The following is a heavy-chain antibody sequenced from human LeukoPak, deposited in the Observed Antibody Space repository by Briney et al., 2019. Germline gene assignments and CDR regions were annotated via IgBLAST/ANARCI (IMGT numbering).Heavy chain of an antibody. Sequence: GSLRLSCAASGFTVSSNYMTWVRQAPGKGLEWVSVIYGGGNTYYADSVKGRFTISRDNSKNTLYLQMNSLRAEDTAVYYCARDRLDWGAFDIWGQGTMVTVSS. CDR2: IYGGGNT. V-gene: IGHV3-53*05. D-gene: IGHD7-27*01. CDR1: GFTVSSNY. CDR3: ARDRLDWGAFDI. J-gene: IGHJ3*02.